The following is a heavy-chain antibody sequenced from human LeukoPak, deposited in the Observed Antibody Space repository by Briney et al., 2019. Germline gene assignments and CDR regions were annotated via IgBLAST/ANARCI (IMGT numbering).Heavy chain of an antibody. CDR3: AAVPHYMVRGVIRNDY. V-gene: IGHV1-58*01. CDR2: IVVGSGNT. D-gene: IGHD3-10*01. Sequence: SVKVSCKASGFTFTSSAVQWVRQARGQRLEWIGWIVVGSGNTNYAQKFQERVTITRDMSTSTAYMELSSLRSEDTAVYYCAAVPHYMVRGVIRNDYWGQGTLVAVSS. CDR1: GFTFTSSA. J-gene: IGHJ4*02.